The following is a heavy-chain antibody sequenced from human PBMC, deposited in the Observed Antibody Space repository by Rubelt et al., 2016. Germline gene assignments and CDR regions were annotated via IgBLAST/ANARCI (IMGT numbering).Heavy chain of an antibody. D-gene: IGHD3-9*01. CDR2: INTEDGGT. J-gene: IGHJ4*02. Sequence: GASVKVSCKPSGYTFTSFYLHWMRQAPGQGLEWMGLINTEDGGTIYAQKFRGRVTVTRDTSISTAYMELSSLTSEDTAVYYCARSKALVIDFDYWGQGTLVTVSS. CDR1: GYTFTSFY. V-gene: IGHV1-46*01. CDR3: ARSKALVIDFDY.